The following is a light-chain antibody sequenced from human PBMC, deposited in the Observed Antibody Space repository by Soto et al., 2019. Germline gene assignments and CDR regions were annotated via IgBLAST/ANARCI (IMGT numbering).Light chain of an antibody. Sequence: DIQMTQSPSTLSAAVGDRVTITCRASQSIRSRLAWYQQKPGKAPNLLIYEVFRLESGVPSRFRGSGSGTKFTLSISSLQPNDSATYYCLQCDTYSYTFGQGTKVDIK. V-gene: IGKV1-5*01. CDR1: QSIRSR. CDR3: LQCDTYSYT. J-gene: IGKJ2*01. CDR2: EVF.